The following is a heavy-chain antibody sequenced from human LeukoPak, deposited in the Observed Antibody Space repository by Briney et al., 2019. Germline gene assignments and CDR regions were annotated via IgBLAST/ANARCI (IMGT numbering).Heavy chain of an antibody. J-gene: IGHJ5*02. D-gene: IGHD1-1*01. CDR1: GGSISGYY. V-gene: IGHV4-4*07. CDR2: IFSRGTT. CDR3: ARDHNGGFDP. Sequence: SETLSLTCTISGGSISGYYWSWIRQPAGKGLEWIGRIFSRGTTNYNPSLESRVTMSVDTSKNQFSLKLSSVTAADTAVYYCARDHNGGFDPWGQGTLVTVSS.